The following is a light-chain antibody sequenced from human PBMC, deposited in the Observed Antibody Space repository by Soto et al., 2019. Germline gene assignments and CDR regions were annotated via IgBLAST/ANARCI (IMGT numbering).Light chain of an antibody. CDR1: QSVSSY. J-gene: IGKJ1*01. Sequence: EIVLTQSPATLSLSPWERATLSCRASQSVSSYLAWYQQKPGQPPRLLIYDASNRATSIPARFSGSGSGTDFTLTISSLEPEDFAVYYCQRRSNWSTTFGQGTKVDIK. CDR3: QRRSNWSTT. V-gene: IGKV3-11*01. CDR2: DAS.